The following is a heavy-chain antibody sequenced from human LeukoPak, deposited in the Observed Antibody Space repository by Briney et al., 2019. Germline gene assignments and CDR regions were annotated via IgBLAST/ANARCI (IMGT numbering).Heavy chain of an antibody. CDR2: IWYDGSNK. D-gene: IGHD3-10*01. Sequence: PGGSLRLSCAASGFTFSSYGMHWVRKAPGKGLEWVAVIWYDGSNKYYADSVKGRFTISRDNSKNTLYLQMNSLRAEDTAVYYCARDRGAVEYYFDYWGQGTLVTVSS. CDR1: GFTFSSYG. J-gene: IGHJ4*02. CDR3: ARDRGAVEYYFDY. V-gene: IGHV3-33*01.